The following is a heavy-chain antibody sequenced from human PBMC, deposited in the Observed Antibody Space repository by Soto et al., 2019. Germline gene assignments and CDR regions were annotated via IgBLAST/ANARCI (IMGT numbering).Heavy chain of an antibody. V-gene: IGHV3-15*01. J-gene: IGHJ6*02. D-gene: IGHD5-12*01. CDR3: TTEGWSGGYDWGYYYGMDV. CDR1: GFTFSNAW. CDR2: IKSKTDGGTT. Sequence: EVQLVESGGGLVKPGGSLRLSCAASGFTFSNAWMSWVRQAPGKGLEWVGRIKSKTDGGTTDYAAPVKGRFTISRDDSKNTLYLQMNSLKTEDTAVYYCTTEGWSGGYDWGYYYGMDVWGQGTTVTVSS.